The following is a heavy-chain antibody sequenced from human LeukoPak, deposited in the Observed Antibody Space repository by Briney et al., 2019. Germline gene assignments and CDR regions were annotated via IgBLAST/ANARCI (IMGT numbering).Heavy chain of an antibody. V-gene: IGHV4-39*07. Sequence: PSETLSLTCTVSGGSISSSSYYWSWIRQPPGKGLEWIGEINHSGSTNYNPSLKSRVTISVDTSKNQFSLKLSSVTAADTAVYYCAREVTMMYYFDYWGQGTLVTVSS. J-gene: IGHJ4*02. CDR2: INHSGST. CDR1: GGSISSSSYY. D-gene: IGHD3-22*01. CDR3: AREVTMMYYFDY.